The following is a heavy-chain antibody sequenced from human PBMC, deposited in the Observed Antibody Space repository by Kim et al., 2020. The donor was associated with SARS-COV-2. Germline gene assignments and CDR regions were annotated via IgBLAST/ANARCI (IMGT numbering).Heavy chain of an antibody. D-gene: IGHD5-12*01. CDR3: AVSGYDGYYGMDV. Sequence: SETLSLTCTVSGGSISSYYWSWIRQPPGKGLEWIGYIYYSGSTNYNPSLKSRVTISVDTSKNQFSLKLSSVTAADTAVYYCAVSGYDGYYGMDVGGQGTT. CDR2: IYYSGST. J-gene: IGHJ6*02. CDR1: GGSISSYY. V-gene: IGHV4-59*08.